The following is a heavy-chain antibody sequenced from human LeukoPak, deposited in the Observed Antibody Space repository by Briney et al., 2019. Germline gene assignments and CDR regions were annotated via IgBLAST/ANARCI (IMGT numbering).Heavy chain of an antibody. Sequence: ASVKVSCKASGYTFTGYYMHWVRQAPGQGLEWMGWINPNSGGTNYAQKLQGRVTMTTDTSTSTAYMELRSLRSGDTAVYYCARVRFLEWLLGPREDYYGMDVWGQGTTVTVSS. CDR2: INPNSGGT. V-gene: IGHV1-2*02. J-gene: IGHJ6*02. D-gene: IGHD3-3*01. CDR3: ARVRFLEWLLGPREDYYGMDV. CDR1: GYTFTGYY.